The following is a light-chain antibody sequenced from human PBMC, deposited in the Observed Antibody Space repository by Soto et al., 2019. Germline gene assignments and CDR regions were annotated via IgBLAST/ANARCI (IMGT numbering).Light chain of an antibody. J-gene: IGKJ1*01. CDR2: AAS. Sequence: DIQMTQSPSTLSASVGDRVTITCRASQGIRNDLGWYQQKPGKAPKLLIFAASSLQSGVPSRFSGSRSGPDFTLTISSLQPEDFATYYCQQSYSSPPTFGQGTNVDIK. CDR3: QQSYSSPPT. CDR1: QGIRND. V-gene: IGKV1-39*01.